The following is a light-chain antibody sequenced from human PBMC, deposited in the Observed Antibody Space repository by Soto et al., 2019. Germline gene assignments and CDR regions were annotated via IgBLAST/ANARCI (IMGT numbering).Light chain of an antibody. CDR1: QSVSSN. CDR2: GAS. V-gene: IGKV3-15*01. J-gene: IGKJ1*01. Sequence: EIVMTQSPATLSVSPGERATLSCRASQSVSSNLAWYQQKPGQAPRLLIYGASTRATGITARFSGSGSGTEFTLTISSLQSEDFAVYYCQQYNNWPQTFGQGTKVEI. CDR3: QQYNNWPQT.